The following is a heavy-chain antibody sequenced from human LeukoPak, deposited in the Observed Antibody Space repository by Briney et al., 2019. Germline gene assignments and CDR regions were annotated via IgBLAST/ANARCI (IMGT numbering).Heavy chain of an antibody. CDR2: ISSSSNYI. Sequence: GGSLRLSCAASGFTFSNYNMNWVRQAPGKWLEWVSSISSSSNYIYYADSVKGRFTISRDNAKNSLYLQMNSLRAEDTAVYYCARDLVSYDSSGYSDYWGQGTLVTVSS. CDR3: ARDLVSYDSSGYSDY. V-gene: IGHV3-21*01. D-gene: IGHD3-22*01. J-gene: IGHJ4*02. CDR1: GFTFSNYN.